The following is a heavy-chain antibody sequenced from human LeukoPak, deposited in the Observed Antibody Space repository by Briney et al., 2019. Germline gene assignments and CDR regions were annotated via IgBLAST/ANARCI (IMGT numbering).Heavy chain of an antibody. CDR3: ARGLSSSWYWWESISSGSGSRFDY. J-gene: IGHJ4*02. D-gene: IGHD6-13*01. CDR2: MNPNSGNT. CDR1: GYTFTSYD. Sequence: ASVKVSCKASGYTFTSYDINWVRQATGQGLEWMGWMNPNSGNTVYAQKFQGRVTMTRNTSISTAYMELSSLRSEDTAVYYCARGLSSSWYWWESISSGSGSRFDYWGQGTLVTVSS. V-gene: IGHV1-8*01.